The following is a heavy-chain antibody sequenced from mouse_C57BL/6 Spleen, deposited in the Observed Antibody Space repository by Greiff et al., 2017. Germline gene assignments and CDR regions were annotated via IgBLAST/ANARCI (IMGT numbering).Heavy chain of an antibody. Sequence: QVQLQQSGPELVKPGASVKISCKASGYAFSSSWMNWVKQRPGKGLEWIGRIYPGDGDTNYNGKFKGKATLTADKSSSTAYMQLSSLTSEDSAVXFCARSLIYGSSYAMDYWGQGTSVTVSS. D-gene: IGHD1-3*01. V-gene: IGHV1-82*01. CDR1: GYAFSSSW. J-gene: IGHJ4*01. CDR3: ARSLIYGSSYAMDY. CDR2: IYPGDGDT.